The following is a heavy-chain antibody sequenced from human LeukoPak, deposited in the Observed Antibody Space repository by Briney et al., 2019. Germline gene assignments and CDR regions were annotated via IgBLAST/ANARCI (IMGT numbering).Heavy chain of an antibody. J-gene: IGHJ5*02. D-gene: IGHD3-16*01. V-gene: IGHV3-7*01. Sequence: GGSLRLSCVGSGFTFSSKWMSWVRRAPGKGLEWVGNIQPDGSEQYPVDSVKGRFTISRDNARNSLFLQMNSLRVEDTAIYYCARDYAWFDPWGQGTLVTVSS. CDR3: ARDYAWFDP. CDR2: IQPDGSEQ. CDR1: GFTFSSKW.